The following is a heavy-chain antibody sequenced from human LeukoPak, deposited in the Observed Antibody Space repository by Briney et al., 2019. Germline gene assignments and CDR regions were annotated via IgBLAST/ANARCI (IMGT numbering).Heavy chain of an antibody. Sequence: GGSLRLSCAASGFTFSSYAMSWVRQAPGKGLEWVSAISGSGGSTYYADSVKGRFTISRDNSKNTLYLQMNSLRAEDTAVYYCAKDRVSYGDYEGFGYWGQGTLVTVSS. D-gene: IGHD4-17*01. J-gene: IGHJ4*02. CDR2: ISGSGGST. CDR3: AKDRVSYGDYEGFGY. V-gene: IGHV3-23*01. CDR1: GFTFSSYA.